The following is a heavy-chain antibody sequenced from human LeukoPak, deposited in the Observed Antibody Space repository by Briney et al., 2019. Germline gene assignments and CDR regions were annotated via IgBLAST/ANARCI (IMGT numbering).Heavy chain of an antibody. J-gene: IGHJ4*02. CDR3: AKESYGDLYFDY. D-gene: IGHD4-17*01. CDR2: ISYDGSNK. Sequence: GGSLRLSCAASGFTFSSYGMHWVRQAPGKGLEWVAVISYDGSNKYYADSVKGRFTISRDNSKNTPYLQMNSLRAEDTAVYYCAKESYGDLYFDYWGQGTLVTVSS. CDR1: GFTFSSYG. V-gene: IGHV3-30*18.